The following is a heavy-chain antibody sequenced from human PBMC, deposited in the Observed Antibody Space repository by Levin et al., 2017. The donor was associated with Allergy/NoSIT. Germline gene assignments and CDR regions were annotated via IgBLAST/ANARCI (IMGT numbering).Heavy chain of an antibody. D-gene: IGHD6-19*01. CDR1: GFTVSSNY. V-gene: IGHV3-53*01. Sequence: GESLKISCAASGFTVSSNYMSWVRQAPGKGLEWVSVIYSGGSTYYADSVKGRFTISRDNSKNTLYLQMNSLRAEDTAVYYCARDSSPWLQRAGYFHHWGQGTLVTVSS. J-gene: IGHJ1*01. CDR3: ARDSSPWLQRAGYFHH. CDR2: IYSGGST.